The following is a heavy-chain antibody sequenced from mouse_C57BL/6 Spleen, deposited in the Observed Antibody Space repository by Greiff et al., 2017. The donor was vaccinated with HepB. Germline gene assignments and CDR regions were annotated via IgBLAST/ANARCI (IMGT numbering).Heavy chain of an antibody. Sequence: VQLQQSGAELARPGASVKMSCKASGYTFTSYTMHWVKQRPGQGLEWIGYINPSSGYTKYNQKFKDKATLTADKSSSTAYMQLSSLTSEDSAVYYCARSIITTVVGYWGQGTTLTVSS. V-gene: IGHV1-4*01. CDR2: INPSSGYT. CDR1: GYTFTSYT. J-gene: IGHJ2*01. CDR3: ARSIITTVVGY. D-gene: IGHD1-1*01.